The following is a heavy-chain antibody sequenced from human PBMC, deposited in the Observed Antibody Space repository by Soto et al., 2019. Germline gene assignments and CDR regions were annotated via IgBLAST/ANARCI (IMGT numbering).Heavy chain of an antibody. Sequence: QLQLQESGSGLVKPSQTLSLTCAVSGGSISSGGYSWSWIRQPPGKGLEWIGYIYHSGSTYYNPSLKSRVTMSVARSRNQFSLKLSSVTAADTAVYYWAAGGGLPRYYWGQGTLVTVSS. CDR3: AAGGGLPRYY. J-gene: IGHJ4*02. D-gene: IGHD5-12*01. CDR1: GGSISSGGYS. V-gene: IGHV4-30-2*01. CDR2: IYHSGST.